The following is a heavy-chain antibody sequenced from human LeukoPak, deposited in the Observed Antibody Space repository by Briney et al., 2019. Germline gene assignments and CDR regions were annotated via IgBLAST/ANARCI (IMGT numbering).Heavy chain of an antibody. J-gene: IGHJ4*02. CDR2: INPNSGGT. CDR3: AREGPVDTAMVKAFDY. Sequence: ASVKVSCKASGYIFTDYYMHWVRQPPGQGLECMGWINPNSGGTKHAQNFQGRVTMTRDTSISTAYMDLSRLRSDDTAVYYCAREGPVDTAMVKAFDYWGQGTLVTVSS. D-gene: IGHD5-18*01. CDR1: GYIFTDYY. V-gene: IGHV1-2*02.